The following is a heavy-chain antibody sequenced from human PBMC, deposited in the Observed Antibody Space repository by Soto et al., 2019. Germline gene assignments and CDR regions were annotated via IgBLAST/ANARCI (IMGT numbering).Heavy chain of an antibody. CDR2: IWYDGSNK. CDR3: ARSQRYSSSLSPTTLHYYMDV. D-gene: IGHD6-6*01. Sequence: GGSLRLSCAASGFTFSSYGMHWVRQAPGKGLEWVAVIWYDGSNKYYADSVKGRFTISRDNSKNTLYLQMNSLRAEDTAVYYCARSQRYSSSLSPTTLHYYMDVWGKGTTVTVSS. CDR1: GFTFSSYG. V-gene: IGHV3-33*01. J-gene: IGHJ6*03.